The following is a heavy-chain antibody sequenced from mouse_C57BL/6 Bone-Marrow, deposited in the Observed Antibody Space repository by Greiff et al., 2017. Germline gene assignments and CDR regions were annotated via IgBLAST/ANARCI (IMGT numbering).Heavy chain of an antibody. CDR2: INPNYGTT. J-gene: IGHJ3*01. Sequence: EVQLQQSGPELVKPGASVKISCKASGYSFTDYNMNWVKQSNGKSLEWIGVINPNYGTTSYNQKFKGKATLTVDQSSSTASMQLNSLPSEDSAVYYCARWGYGSSYSAWFAYWGQGTLVTVSA. CDR1: GYSFTDYN. D-gene: IGHD1-1*01. V-gene: IGHV1-39*01. CDR3: ARWGYGSSYSAWFAY.